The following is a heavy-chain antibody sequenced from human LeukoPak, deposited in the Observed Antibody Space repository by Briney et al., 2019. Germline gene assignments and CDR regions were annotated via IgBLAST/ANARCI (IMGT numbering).Heavy chain of an antibody. CDR1: GFTFSSYG. CDR2: ISYDGSNK. CDR3: ATASGIDRNCFDY. D-gene: IGHD1-14*01. J-gene: IGHJ4*02. Sequence: PGRSLRLSCAASGFTFSSYGMHWVRQAPGKGLEWVAVISYDGSNKYYADSVKGRFTISRDNSKNTLYLQMNSLRAEDTAVYYCATASGIDRNCFDYWGQGTLVTVSS. V-gene: IGHV3-30*03.